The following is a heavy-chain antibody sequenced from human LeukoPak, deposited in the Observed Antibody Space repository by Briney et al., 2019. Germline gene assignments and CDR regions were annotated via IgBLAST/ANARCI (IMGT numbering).Heavy chain of an antibody. D-gene: IGHD2-21*02. J-gene: IGHJ4*02. CDR1: GYTFTGYY. Sequence: GASVKVTCKASGYTFTGYYMHWVRQAPGQGLEWVGWINPNSGGTNYAQKFQGRVTITRDTSISTAYMELSRLGSDDTAVYYCARLAVVGDLDYWGQGTLVTVSS. V-gene: IGHV1-2*02. CDR2: INPNSGGT. CDR3: ARLAVVGDLDY.